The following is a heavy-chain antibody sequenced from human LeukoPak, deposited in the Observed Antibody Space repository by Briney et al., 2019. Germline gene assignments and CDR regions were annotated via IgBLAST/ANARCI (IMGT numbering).Heavy chain of an antibody. D-gene: IGHD3-10*01. CDR1: GYTFTGYY. J-gene: IGHJ4*02. V-gene: IGHV1-2*02. CDR2: INPNSGGT. Sequence: ASVKVSCKSSGYTFTGYYMHGVRQAPGQGLEWMGWINPNSGGTNYAQKFQGRVTMTRDTSISTAYMELSRLRSDDTAVYYCARDLQTRTYYYGSGSYFSLAYWGQGTLVTVSS. CDR3: ARDLQTRTYYYGSGSYFSLAY.